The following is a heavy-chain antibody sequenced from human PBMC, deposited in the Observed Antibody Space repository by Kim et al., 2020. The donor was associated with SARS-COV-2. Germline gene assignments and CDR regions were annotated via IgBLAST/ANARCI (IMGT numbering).Heavy chain of an antibody. J-gene: IGHJ4*02. V-gene: IGHV4-34*01. CDR1: GGSFSGYY. D-gene: IGHD4-17*01. Sequence: SETLSLTCAVYGGSFSGYYWSWIRQPPGKGLEWIGEINHSGSTNYNPSLKSRVTISVDTSKNQFSLKLSSVTAADTAVYYCARGRSSSTTVTKFDYWGQGTLVTVSS. CDR2: INHSGST. CDR3: ARGRSSSTTVTKFDY.